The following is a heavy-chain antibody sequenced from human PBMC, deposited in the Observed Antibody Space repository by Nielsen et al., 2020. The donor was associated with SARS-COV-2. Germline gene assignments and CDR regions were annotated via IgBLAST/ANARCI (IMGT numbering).Heavy chain of an antibody. CDR2: INHSGST. CDR3: ARTQWVLIVVVPAAIRSTSDAFDI. CDR1: GGSFSGYY. D-gene: IGHD2-2*02. Sequence: SETLSLTFAVYGGSFSGYYWSWIRQPQGKGLEWSGEINHSGSTNYNPSLKSRVTISVDTSKNQFSLKLSTVTAADTAVYYCARTQWVLIVVVPAAIRSTSDAFDIWGQVTMVTVSS. J-gene: IGHJ3*02. V-gene: IGHV4-34*01.